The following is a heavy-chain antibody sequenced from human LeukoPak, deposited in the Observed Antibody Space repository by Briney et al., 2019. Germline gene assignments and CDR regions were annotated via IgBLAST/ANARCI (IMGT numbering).Heavy chain of an antibody. D-gene: IGHD4-23*01. CDR3: ARDARDGYGGNPFDY. CDR2: ISGSGGST. J-gene: IGHJ4*02. CDR1: GFTVSTNY. Sequence: PGGSLRLSCAASGFTVSTNYMSWVRQAPGKGLEWVSVISGSGGSTYYADSVKGRFTISRDNSKNTLYLQMNSLRAEDTAVYYCARDARDGYGGNPFDYWGQGTLVTVSS. V-gene: IGHV3-23*01.